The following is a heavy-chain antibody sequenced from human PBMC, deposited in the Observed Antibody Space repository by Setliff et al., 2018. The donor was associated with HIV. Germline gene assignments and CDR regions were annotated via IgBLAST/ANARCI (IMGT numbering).Heavy chain of an antibody. D-gene: IGHD2-15*01. J-gene: IGHJ4*02. CDR2: IRYDGSNK. CDR1: GFTFSFYD. V-gene: IGHV3-30*02. Sequence: GGSLRLSCAASGFTFSFYDMHWVRQAPGKGLEWVTFIRYDGSNKYYADSVKGRFTISRDNAKNTLYLQMNSLRAEDTAVYYCARTPFGVVVLYYFDYWGQGTLVTAPQ. CDR3: ARTPFGVVVLYYFDY.